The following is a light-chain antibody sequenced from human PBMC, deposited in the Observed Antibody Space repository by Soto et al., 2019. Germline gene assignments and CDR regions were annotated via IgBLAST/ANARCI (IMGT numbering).Light chain of an antibody. CDR3: QQGNSYPLT. J-gene: IGKJ4*01. CDR2: SAS. V-gene: IGKV1-9*01. Sequence: DTQLTQSPSFLSASVGDRVTITCRATQDISTYLAWYQQKPGKAPNLLIHSASTLRGGVSSRFGGSGSGTEFTLTISSLQPEDLATYYCQQGNSYPLTFGGGTKVEIK. CDR1: QDISTY.